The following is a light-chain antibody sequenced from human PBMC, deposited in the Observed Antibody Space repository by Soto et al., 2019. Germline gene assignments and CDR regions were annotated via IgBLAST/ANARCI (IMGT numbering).Light chain of an antibody. CDR2: AAS. Sequence: DIPMTQSPSSLSASVGDRVTITCRASQSISSYLNGYQQKPGKAPKLLIYAASSLQSGVPSRFSGSGSGTDVTLTISRLQPEEFATYYCQQSYSSPYTLGQGTKLDIK. V-gene: IGKV1-39*01. CDR3: QQSYSSPYT. CDR1: QSISSY. J-gene: IGKJ2*01.